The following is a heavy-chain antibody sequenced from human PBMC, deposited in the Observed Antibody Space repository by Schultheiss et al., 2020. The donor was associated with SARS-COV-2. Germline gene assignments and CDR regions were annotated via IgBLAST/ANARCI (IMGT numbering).Heavy chain of an antibody. CDR2: MNPNSGNT. Sequence: ASVKVSCKASGYTFTSYDINWVRQATGQGLEWMGWMNPNSGNTGYAQKFQGRVTMTRNTSISTAYMELRSLRSDDTAVYYCARYSSGWYGQPDYWGQGTLVTVSS. V-gene: IGHV1-8*01. CDR3: ARYSSGWYGQPDY. CDR1: GYTFTSYD. J-gene: IGHJ4*02. D-gene: IGHD6-19*01.